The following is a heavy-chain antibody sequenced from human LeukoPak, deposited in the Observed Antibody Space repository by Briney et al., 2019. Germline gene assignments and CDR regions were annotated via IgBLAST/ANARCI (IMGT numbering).Heavy chain of an antibody. J-gene: IGHJ4*02. V-gene: IGHV1-2*02. Sequence: ASVKVSCKASGYTFTGYYMHWVRQAPGQGLEWMGWINPNSGGTNYAQKFQGRVTMTRDTSISTAYMELSRLRSDDTAVYYCARRGIVGAAGFDYWGQGTLVTVSS. D-gene: IGHD1-26*01. CDR1: GYTFTGYY. CDR3: ARRGIVGAAGFDY. CDR2: INPNSGGT.